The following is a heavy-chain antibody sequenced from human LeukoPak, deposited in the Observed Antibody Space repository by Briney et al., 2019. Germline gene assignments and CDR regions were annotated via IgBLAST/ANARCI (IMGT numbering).Heavy chain of an antibody. Sequence: HPGGSLRLSCAASGFTFSSYAMSWVRQAPGKGLEWVSAISGSGGSSYYADSVKGRFTISRDNSKNTLYLQVDSLRAEDTAVYYCAKHLYSYYYYGMDVSGQGTTVTVSS. D-gene: IGHD1-26*01. J-gene: IGHJ6*02. V-gene: IGHV3-23*01. CDR3: AKHLYSYYYYGMDV. CDR2: ISGSGGSS. CDR1: GFTFSSYA.